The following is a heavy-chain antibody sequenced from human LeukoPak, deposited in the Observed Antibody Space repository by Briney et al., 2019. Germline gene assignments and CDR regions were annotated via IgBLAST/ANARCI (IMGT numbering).Heavy chain of an antibody. CDR3: ERRRRLGYCSGGSFDGDLLDAFDI. V-gene: IGHV1-8*01. CDR2: MNPNSGNT. Sequence: ASVKVSCKASGYTFTSYDINWVRQATGQGLEWMGWMNPNSGNTGYAQKVQGRVTMTRNTSISTAYMELSSLRSEDTAVYYCERRRRLGYCSGGSFDGDLLDAFDIWGQGTMVTVSS. J-gene: IGHJ3*02. CDR1: GYTFTSYD. D-gene: IGHD2-15*01.